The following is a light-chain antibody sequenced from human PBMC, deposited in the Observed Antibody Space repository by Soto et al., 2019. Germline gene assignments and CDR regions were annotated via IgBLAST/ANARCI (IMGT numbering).Light chain of an antibody. V-gene: IGKV3D-15*01. CDR2: GAS. Sequence: EIVMTQSPGTLSVFPGETVTLSCRASQSVSGYLDWFHQKPGQAPRLLIYGASSRATGIPDRFSGSGSGTDFTLTISSLQSEDFALYYCHKYNDWPQTFGQGTKVDIK. CDR3: HKYNDWPQT. J-gene: IGKJ1*01. CDR1: QSVSGY.